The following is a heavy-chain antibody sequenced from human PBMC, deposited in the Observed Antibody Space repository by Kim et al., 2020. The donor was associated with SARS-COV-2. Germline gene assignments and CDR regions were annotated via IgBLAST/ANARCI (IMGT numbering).Heavy chain of an antibody. J-gene: IGHJ4*02. D-gene: IGHD2-21*01. CDR1: GFTFSSYG. CDR3: AKDFLQTYCGGDCYSGPFEY. CDR2: ISYDGSNK. Sequence: GGSLRLSCAASGFTFSSYGMHWVRQAPGKGLEWVAVISYDGSNKYYADSVKGRFTISRDNSKNTLYLQMNSLRAEDTAVYYCAKDFLQTYCGGDCYSGPFEYWGQGTLVTVSS. V-gene: IGHV3-30*18.